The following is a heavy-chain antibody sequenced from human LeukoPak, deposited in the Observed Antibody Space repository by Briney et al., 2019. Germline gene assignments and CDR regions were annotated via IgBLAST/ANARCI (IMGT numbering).Heavy chain of an antibody. CDR2: INHSGST. Sequence: PSETLSLTCAVYGGSFSGYYWSWIRQPPGKGLEWSGEINHSGSTNYNPSLKSRVTISVDTSKNQFSLKLSSVTAADTAVYYCARAKLRIQLWYMDYWGQGTLVTVSS. V-gene: IGHV4-34*01. CDR3: ARAKLRIQLWYMDY. J-gene: IGHJ4*02. CDR1: GGSFSGYY. D-gene: IGHD5-18*01.